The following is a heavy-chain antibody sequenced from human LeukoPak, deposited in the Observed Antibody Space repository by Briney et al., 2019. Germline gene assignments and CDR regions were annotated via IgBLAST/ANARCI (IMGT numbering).Heavy chain of an antibody. D-gene: IGHD4-23*01. CDR3: AKDSLLTVVSPVAAS. CDR2: IKQDGSEK. V-gene: IGHV3-7*01. J-gene: IGHJ5*02. Sequence: GGSLRLPCAASGFTFSTYWMSWVRQAPGKGLEWVANIKQDGSEKYYVDSVKGRFAISRDNAKNFLFLQMNTLRVEDTAVYYCAKDSLLTVVSPVAASWGQGTLVTVSS. CDR1: GFTFSTYW.